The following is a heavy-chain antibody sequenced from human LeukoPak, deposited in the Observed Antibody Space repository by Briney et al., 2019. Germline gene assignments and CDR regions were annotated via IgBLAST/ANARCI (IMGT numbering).Heavy chain of an antibody. D-gene: IGHD1-14*01. CDR3: AKRGSTSSAFRTDF. Sequence: RGSLRLSCAASGFTFSGYAMSWVRQAPGKGLEWVSSISGSADTTHNADSVKGRFTISRDNSKNTLYLQMNSLKTEDTAVYYCAKRGSTSSAFRTDFWGQGTLVTFSS. CDR1: GFTFSGYA. J-gene: IGHJ4*02. V-gene: IGHV3-23*01. CDR2: ISGSADTT.